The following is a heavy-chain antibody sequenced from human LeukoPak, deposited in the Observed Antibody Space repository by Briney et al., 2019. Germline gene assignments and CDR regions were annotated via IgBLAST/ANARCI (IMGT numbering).Heavy chain of an antibody. CDR2: ISGSGGST. V-gene: IGHV3-23*01. CDR1: GFTFSSYA. J-gene: IGHJ4*02. D-gene: IGHD6-19*01. CDR3: AKSPDSSGWYYDY. Sequence: GGSLRHSCAASGFTFSSYAMSWVRQAPGKGLEWVSVISGSGGSTYYADSVKGRFTISRDNSKNTLYLQMNSLRAEDTAVYYCAKSPDSSGWYYDYWGQGTLVTVSS.